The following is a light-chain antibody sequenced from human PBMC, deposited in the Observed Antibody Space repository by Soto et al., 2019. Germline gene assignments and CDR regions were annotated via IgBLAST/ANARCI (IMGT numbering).Light chain of an antibody. V-gene: IGLV2-14*01. CDR1: SSDVGAYNS. Sequence: QSALTQPACVSGSPGESITISCTGTSSDVGAYNSVCWYQQHPGKVAKPLIYEVTNRPSGVSSRFSGSKSGNTASLTISGLQAEDEADYYCSSYVSGNTVVFGGGTKLTVL. CDR3: SSYVSGNTVV. J-gene: IGLJ3*02. CDR2: EVT.